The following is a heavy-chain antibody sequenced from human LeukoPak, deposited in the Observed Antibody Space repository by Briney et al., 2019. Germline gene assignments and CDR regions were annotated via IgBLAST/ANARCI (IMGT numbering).Heavy chain of an antibody. CDR2: ISYDGSNK. J-gene: IGHJ4*02. Sequence: GGSLRLSCAASGFTFSSYAMHWVRQAPGKGLEWVAVISYDGSNKYYADSVKGRFTISRDNSKNTLYLQMNSLRAEDRAVYYCARERIRGEDYWGQGTLVTVSS. CDR1: GFTFSSYA. D-gene: IGHD3-10*01. CDR3: ARERIRGEDY. V-gene: IGHV3-30*04.